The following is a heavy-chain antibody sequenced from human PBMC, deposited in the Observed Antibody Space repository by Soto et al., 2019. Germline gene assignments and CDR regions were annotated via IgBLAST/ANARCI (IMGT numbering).Heavy chain of an antibody. V-gene: IGHV4-39*01. Sequence: ASETLSLTCTVSGGSISRSSYYWCWIRQPPGEGLEWIGSIYYSGSTYYNPSLKSRVTISVDTSKNQFSLKLSSVTAADTAVYYCARHYYDTLGYWGQGTLVTVSS. D-gene: IGHD3-22*01. CDR2: IYYSGST. CDR3: ARHYYDTLGY. J-gene: IGHJ4*02. CDR1: GGSISRSSYY.